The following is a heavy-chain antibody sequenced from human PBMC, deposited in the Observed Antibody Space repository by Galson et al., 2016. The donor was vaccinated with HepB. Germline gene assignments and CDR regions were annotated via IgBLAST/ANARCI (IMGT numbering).Heavy chain of an antibody. CDR1: GGSFSSDNYH. J-gene: IGHJ4*02. V-gene: IGHV4-31*03. Sequence: TLSLTCSVSGGSFSSDNYHWVWIRQHPGKGLEWIGGISSSGRTYYSPSLMSRVSISLDTSEKHFSLKLTSLTAADTAVYYCASARAGGYNLFYFDYWGQGSLVTISS. CDR2: ISSSGRT. CDR3: ASARAGGYNLFYFDY. D-gene: IGHD1-14*01.